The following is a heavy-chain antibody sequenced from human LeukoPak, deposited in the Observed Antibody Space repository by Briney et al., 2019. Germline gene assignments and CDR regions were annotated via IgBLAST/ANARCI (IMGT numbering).Heavy chain of an antibody. CDR2: MNPNSGVT. V-gene: IGHV1-8*01. CDR1: GYTFTDYD. J-gene: IGHJ4*02. CDR3: ARGPIYPKSGDYPNYYLDY. D-gene: IGHD1-26*01. Sequence: ASVKVSCKASGYTFTDYDINWVRQATGQGLEWMGWMNPNSGVTGYAQKFQGRVSMTRDTSVSTAHMELSSLRSEDTAVYFCARGPIYPKSGDYPNYYLDYWGQGTLVTVSS.